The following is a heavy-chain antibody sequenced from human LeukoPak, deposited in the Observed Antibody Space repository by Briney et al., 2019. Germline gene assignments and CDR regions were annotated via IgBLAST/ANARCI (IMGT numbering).Heavy chain of an antibody. D-gene: IGHD6-13*01. J-gene: IGHJ6*02. CDR2: INDRGST. V-gene: IGHV4-59*02. CDR1: GDSVRRYY. CDR3: VRDSRYGSGWFEDGLDF. Sequence: SETLSLTCTVSGDSVRRYYWSWIRHPPGQGLEWLGHINDRGSTNYNPSLQGRVTISIDTSKNRISLKVNSVTAADTAVYNCVRDSRYGSGWFEDGLDFWGQGTTVTVSS.